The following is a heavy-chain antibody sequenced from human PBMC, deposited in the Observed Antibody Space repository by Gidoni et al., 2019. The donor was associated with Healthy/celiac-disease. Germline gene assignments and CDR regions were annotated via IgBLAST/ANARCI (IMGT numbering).Heavy chain of an antibody. CDR1: GFTFSSYA. Sequence: EVQLLESGGGLVQPGGSLRLSCAASGFTFSSYAMSWVRQAPGKGLEWVSAISGSGGSTYYADSVKGRFTISRDNSKNTLYLQMNSLRAEDTAVYYCAKGGRMVVVVAAEYYFDYWGQGTLVTVSS. CDR3: AKGGRMVVVVAAEYYFDY. J-gene: IGHJ4*02. D-gene: IGHD2-15*01. CDR2: ISGSGGST. V-gene: IGHV3-23*01.